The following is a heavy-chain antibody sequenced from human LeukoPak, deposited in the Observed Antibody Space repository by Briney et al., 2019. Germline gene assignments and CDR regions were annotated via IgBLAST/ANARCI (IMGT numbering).Heavy chain of an antibody. CDR2: INHSGST. V-gene: IGHV4-34*01. Sequence: SETLSLTCAVYGGSFSGYYWSWIRQPPGKGLEWIGEINHSGSTNYNPSLKSRVTISVDTSKNQFSLKLSSVTAADTAVYYCAXXHRDGYNFLLDYWGQGTLVTVSS. CDR3: AXXHRDGYNFLLDY. J-gene: IGHJ4*02. CDR1: GGSFSGYY. D-gene: IGHD5-24*01.